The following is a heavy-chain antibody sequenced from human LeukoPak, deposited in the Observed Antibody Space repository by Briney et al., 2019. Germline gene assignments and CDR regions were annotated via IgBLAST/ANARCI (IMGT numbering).Heavy chain of an antibody. V-gene: IGHV1-18*01. D-gene: IGHD2-15*01. J-gene: IGHJ1*01. CDR1: GYTFTSYG. Sequence: ASVKVSFKASGYTFTSYGISWVRQAPGQGREGMGWISAYNGNTNYAQELQGRVTMTTDTSTSTAYMELRSLRSDDTAVYYCARGGGYYCSGGSCSNEAFQRWGQGTLVTVSS. CDR2: ISAYNGNT. CDR3: ARGGGYYCSGGSCSNEAFQR.